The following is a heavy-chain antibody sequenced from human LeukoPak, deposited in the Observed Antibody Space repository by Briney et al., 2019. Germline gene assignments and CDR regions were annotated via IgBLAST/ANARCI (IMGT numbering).Heavy chain of an antibody. CDR2: ITPIFGTA. J-gene: IGHJ4*02. CDR3: ARVSSGRHYGGYFDY. D-gene: IGHD6-19*01. CDR1: GGTFSSYA. V-gene: IGHV1-69*06. Sequence: SVKVSCKASGGTFSSYAISWVRQAPGQGLEWMGGITPIFGTANYAQKFQGRVTITADKSTSTAYMELSSLRSEDTAVYYCARVSSGRHYGGYFDYWGQGTLVTVSS.